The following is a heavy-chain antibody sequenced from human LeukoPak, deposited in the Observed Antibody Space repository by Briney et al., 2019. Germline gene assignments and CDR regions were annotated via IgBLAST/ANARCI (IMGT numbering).Heavy chain of an antibody. CDR2: IYTGGST. Sequence: LETLSLTCTVSGGSINSYFWTWIRQPAGKGLEWIGRIYTGGSTNYNPSLKSRVTMSVDTSKNQFSLKLSSVTAADTAVYYCARQEGGIVGPYWGQGTLVTVSS. D-gene: IGHD1-26*01. CDR1: GGSINSYF. V-gene: IGHV4-4*07. J-gene: IGHJ4*02. CDR3: ARQEGGIVGPY.